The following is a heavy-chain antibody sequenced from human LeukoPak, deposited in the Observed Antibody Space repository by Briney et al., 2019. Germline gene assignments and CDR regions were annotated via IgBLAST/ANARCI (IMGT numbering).Heavy chain of an antibody. CDR1: GGSISSSSYY. CDR2: IYYSGST. Sequence: SETLSLTCTVSGGSISSSSYYWGWIRQPPGKGLEWIGSIYYSGSTYYNPSLKSRVTISVDTSKNQFSLRLNSVTAADTAVYYCARLYYYGSGGFVYWGQGTLVTVSS. J-gene: IGHJ4*02. CDR3: ARLYYYGSGGFVY. V-gene: IGHV4-39*01. D-gene: IGHD3-10*01.